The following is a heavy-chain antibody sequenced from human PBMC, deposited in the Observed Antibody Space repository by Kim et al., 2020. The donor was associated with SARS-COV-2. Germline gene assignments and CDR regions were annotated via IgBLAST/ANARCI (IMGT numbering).Heavy chain of an antibody. V-gene: IGHV5-10-1*01. Sequence: YSPSFQGHVTISADKSISTAYLQWSSLKASDTAMYYCARQGDTAMVTDDYWGQGTLVTVSS. CDR3: ARQGDTAMVTDDY. D-gene: IGHD5-18*01. J-gene: IGHJ4*02.